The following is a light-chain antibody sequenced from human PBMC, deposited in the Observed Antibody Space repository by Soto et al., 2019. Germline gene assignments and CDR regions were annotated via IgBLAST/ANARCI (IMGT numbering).Light chain of an antibody. CDR3: CSYTRTNTHMV. Sequence: QSALTQPASVSGSPGQSITISCTGTSGDVGNNDYVYWYQKHPGKAPKLLIYEVSNRPSGVSDRFSGSKSGNTASLTISGLQAEDEAYYYCCSYTRTNTHMVFGGGTKLTVL. V-gene: IGLV2-14*01. J-gene: IGLJ3*02. CDR2: EVS. CDR1: SGDVGNNDY.